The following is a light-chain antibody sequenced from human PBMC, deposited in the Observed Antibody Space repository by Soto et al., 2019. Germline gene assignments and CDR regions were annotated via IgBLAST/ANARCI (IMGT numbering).Light chain of an antibody. CDR3: QQYNDWPT. CDR1: QSVSTSY. Sequence: DIVLTQSPGTLSLSPGDRATLSCRASQSVSTSYLAWYQQKPGQAPRLLIYGASSRATGIPDRFSGSGSGTDFTLTISSLEPEDFAVYYCQQYNDWPTFGQGTKVDIK. CDR2: GAS. V-gene: IGKV3-20*01. J-gene: IGKJ1*01.